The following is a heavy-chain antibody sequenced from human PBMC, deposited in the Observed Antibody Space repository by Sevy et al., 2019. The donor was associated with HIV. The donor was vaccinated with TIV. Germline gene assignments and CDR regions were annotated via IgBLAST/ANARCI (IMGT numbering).Heavy chain of an antibody. CDR2: IWYAGSNK. J-gene: IGHJ3*02. Sequence: GGSLRLSCAASGFTFSSYGMHWVRQAPGKGLEWVAVIWYAGSNKYYADSVKGRFTISRDNSKNTLYLQMNSLRAEDTAVYYCARDHYYDSSGGAFDIWGQGTMVTVSS. D-gene: IGHD3-22*01. CDR1: GFTFSSYG. CDR3: ARDHYYDSSGGAFDI. V-gene: IGHV3-33*01.